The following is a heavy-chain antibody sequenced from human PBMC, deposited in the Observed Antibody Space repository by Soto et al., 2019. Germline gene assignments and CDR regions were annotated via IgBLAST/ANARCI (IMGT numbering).Heavy chain of an antibody. CDR2: ISSSSSTI. CDR1: GFTFSSYS. CDR3: AKDSGYDSLTPYEAFDI. Sequence: EVQLVESGGGLVQPGGSLRLSCAASGFTFSSYSMNWVRQAPGKGLEWVSYISSSSSTIYYADSVKGRFTISRDNAKNSLYLQMNSMRSEDTAVYYCAKDSGYDSLTPYEAFDIWGHGTMVTVSS. D-gene: IGHD5-12*01. J-gene: IGHJ3*02. V-gene: IGHV3-48*01.